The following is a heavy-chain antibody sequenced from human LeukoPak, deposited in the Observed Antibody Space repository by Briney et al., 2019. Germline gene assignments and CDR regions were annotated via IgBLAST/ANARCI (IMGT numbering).Heavy chain of an antibody. CDR2: ISSSSSYI. CDR3: ARGADIAARLYYFDY. CDR1: GFTFSSYS. V-gene: IGHV3-21*01. J-gene: IGHJ4*02. D-gene: IGHD6-6*01. Sequence: GGSLRLSCAASGFTFSSYSMNWVRQAPGKGLEWVSSISSSSSYIYYADSVKGRFTISRDNAKNSLYLQMNSLRAEDTAVYYCARGADIAARLYYFDYWGQGTLVTVSS.